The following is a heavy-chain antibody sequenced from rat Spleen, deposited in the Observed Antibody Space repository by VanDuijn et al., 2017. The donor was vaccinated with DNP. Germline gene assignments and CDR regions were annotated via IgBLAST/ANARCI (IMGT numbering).Heavy chain of an antibody. CDR2: INPDGGST. V-gene: IGHV5-58*01. D-gene: IGHD1-11*01. CDR1: GFTFSNYW. CDR3: AKDKDYGPDY. Sequence: EVQLVETGGDLVQPGRSLKLPCVASGFTFSNYWMYWIRRAPGKGLEWVASINPDGGSTYYLDSVKGRFTISRDNAENTVYLQMNSLRSEDTATYYCAKDKDYGPDYWGQGVMVTVSS. J-gene: IGHJ2*01.